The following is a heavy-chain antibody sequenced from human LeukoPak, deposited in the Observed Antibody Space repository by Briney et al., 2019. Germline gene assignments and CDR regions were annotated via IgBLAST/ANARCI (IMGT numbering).Heavy chain of an antibody. V-gene: IGHV4-59*08. CDR2: IYYSGST. CDR1: GGSISSYY. CDR3: ARHTIFGVVIIFDY. Sequence: SETLSLTCTVSGGSISSYYWSWIRQPPGKGLEWIGYIYYSGSTNYNPSLKSRVTISVDTSKNQFSLKLSSVIAADTAVYYCARHTIFGVVIIFDYWGQGTLVTVSS. D-gene: IGHD3-3*01. J-gene: IGHJ4*02.